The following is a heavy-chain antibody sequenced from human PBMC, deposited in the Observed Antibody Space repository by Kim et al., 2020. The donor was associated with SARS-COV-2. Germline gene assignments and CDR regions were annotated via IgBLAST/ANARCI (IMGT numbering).Heavy chain of an antibody. Sequence: GGSLRLSCAASGFNISINYMTWVRQAPGKGLEWVSPIYSGGGTDYAKSVKGRFSISRDKSTNTLFLQMNGLRAEDTAVYYCATRSVSAPRWGQGTLVTVS. J-gene: IGHJ4*02. D-gene: IGHD6-19*01. CDR2: IYSGGGT. CDR1: GFNISINY. CDR3: ATRSVSAPR. V-gene: IGHV3-53*01.